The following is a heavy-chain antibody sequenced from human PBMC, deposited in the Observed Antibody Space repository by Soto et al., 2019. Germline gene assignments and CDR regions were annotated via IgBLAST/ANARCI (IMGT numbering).Heavy chain of an antibody. CDR3: ARDRGGADYYGSGSYKNYGMDV. J-gene: IGHJ6*02. D-gene: IGHD3-10*01. V-gene: IGHV1-69*13. CDR2: IIPIFGTA. Sequence: SVKVSCKASGGTFSSYAISWVRQAPGQGLEWMGGIIPIFGTANYAQKFQGRVTITADESTSTAYMELSSLRSEDTAVYYCARDRGGADYYGSGSYKNYGMDVWGQGNTVAVSS. CDR1: GGTFSSYA.